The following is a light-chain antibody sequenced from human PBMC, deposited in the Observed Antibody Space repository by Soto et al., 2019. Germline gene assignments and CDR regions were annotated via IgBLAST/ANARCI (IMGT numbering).Light chain of an antibody. CDR1: QSVSSN. CDR2: GAF. Sequence: EIVMTQSPVTLSVSPGGRVTLSCRASQSVSSNLAWYQQKPGQAPSLLIYGAFTRATGIPARFSGTGSGTEFTLTISSLQSEDFALYYCQQYNDWPLTFGQGTKVDIK. J-gene: IGKJ1*01. V-gene: IGKV3-15*01. CDR3: QQYNDWPLT.